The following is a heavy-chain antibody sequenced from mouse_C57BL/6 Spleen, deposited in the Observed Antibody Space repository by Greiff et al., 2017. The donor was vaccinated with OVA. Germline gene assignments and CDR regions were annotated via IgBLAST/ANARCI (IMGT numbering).Heavy chain of an antibody. V-gene: IGHV1-82*01. J-gene: IGHJ3*01. CDR2: IYPGDGDT. Sequence: QVQLQQSGPELVKPGASVKISCKASGYAFSSSWMNWVKQRPGKGLEWIGRIYPGDGDTNYNGKFKGKATLTADKSSSTAYMQLSSLTSEDSAVYFCARERVITTFAYWGQGTLVTVSA. CDR3: ARERVITTFAY. D-gene: IGHD1-1*01. CDR1: GYAFSSSW.